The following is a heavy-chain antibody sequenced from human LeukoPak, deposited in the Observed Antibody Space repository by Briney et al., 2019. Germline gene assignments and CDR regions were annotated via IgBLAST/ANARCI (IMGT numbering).Heavy chain of an antibody. V-gene: IGHV4-34*01. CDR3: ARGRAFSD. CDR1: GGSFSGYY. Sequence: PSETLSLTCAVYGGSFSGYYWNWIRQPPGKGLEWIGEINQSGSTNYNPSLKSRVTISFDTSKNQFSLKLSSVTAADTAVYYCARGRAFSDWGQGTLVTVSS. J-gene: IGHJ4*02. CDR2: INQSGST.